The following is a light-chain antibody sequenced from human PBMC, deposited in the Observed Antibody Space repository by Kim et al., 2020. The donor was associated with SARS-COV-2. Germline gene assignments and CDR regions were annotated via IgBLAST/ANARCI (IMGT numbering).Light chain of an antibody. V-gene: IGKV2D-29*01. CDR2: EVS. CDR3: MQGIQSPRT. J-gene: IGKJ3*01. Sequence: DIVMTQSPPSLSVTPGQPASISCKSSQSLLHSDGQTFLFCFLQKTGQPPQHLIYEVSNRFSGVSDGFSGSGSGIDFTLNISRVEAEDVGVYFCMQGIQSPRTIGPGTKVDIK. CDR1: QSLLHSDGQTF.